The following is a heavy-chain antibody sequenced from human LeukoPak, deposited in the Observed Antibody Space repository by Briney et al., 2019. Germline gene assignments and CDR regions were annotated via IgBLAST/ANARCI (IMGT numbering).Heavy chain of an antibody. Sequence: GGSLRLSCAASGFTVSSNYMSWVRQAPGKGLEWVSVIYSGGSTYYADSVKGRFTISRDNSKNTLYLQMNSLRAEDTAVYYCARDTSHNSGSYSHDYWGQGTLVTVSS. D-gene: IGHD1-26*01. CDR3: ARDTSHNSGSYSHDY. J-gene: IGHJ4*02. V-gene: IGHV3-66*01. CDR2: IYSGGST. CDR1: GFTVSSNY.